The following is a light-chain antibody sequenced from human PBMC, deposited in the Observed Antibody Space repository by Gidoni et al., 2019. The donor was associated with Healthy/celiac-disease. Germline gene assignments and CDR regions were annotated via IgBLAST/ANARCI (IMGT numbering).Light chain of an antibody. V-gene: IGKV3-20*01. CDR3: QQYGSSSYT. CDR1: QSVSSSY. Sequence: IVLTQSPGTLSLSPGESATLSCIASQSVSSSYLAGYQQKPGQAPRLLIYGASSRATGIPDRFRGSGSGTDVTLTISRLEPEDFAVYYWQQYGSSSYTFGQGTKLEIK. CDR2: GAS. J-gene: IGKJ2*01.